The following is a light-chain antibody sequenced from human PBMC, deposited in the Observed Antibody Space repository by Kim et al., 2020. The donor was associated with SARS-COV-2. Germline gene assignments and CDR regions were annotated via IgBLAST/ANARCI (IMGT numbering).Light chain of an antibody. V-gene: IGLV1-51*01. CDR1: SSNIGNKY. J-gene: IGLJ2*01. Sequence: GQQVTISCSGSSSNIGNKYVSWYQHRPGTAPKLLIYDNDKRPSGIPDRFSGSKSGTSATLGITGLQPGDEADYYCGTWDSSLSAAVFGGGTQLTVL. CDR2: DND. CDR3: GTWDSSLSAAV.